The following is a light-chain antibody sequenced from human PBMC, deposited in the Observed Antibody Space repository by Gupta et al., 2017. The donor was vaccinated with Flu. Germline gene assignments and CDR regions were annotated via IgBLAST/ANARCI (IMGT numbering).Light chain of an antibody. V-gene: IGLV3-9*01. CDR1: NNVNKK. CDR2: KDS. J-gene: IGLJ3*02. Sequence: VGNNNVNKKDQRYQQKAGQAPVLVVNKDSNGPSGIPERFSGANSGNPATLTIRSAQGGDEGDYYCQMWNSTAAVFGGGTKLTVL. CDR3: QMWNSTAAV.